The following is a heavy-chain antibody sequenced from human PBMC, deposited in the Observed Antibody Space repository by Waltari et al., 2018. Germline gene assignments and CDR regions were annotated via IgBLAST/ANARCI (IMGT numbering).Heavy chain of an antibody. D-gene: IGHD3-3*01. J-gene: IGHJ6*02. V-gene: IGHV4-59*01. CDR3: ARGQYYDFWSGYYGGMDV. Sequence: QVQLQESGPGLVKPSETLSLTCTVSGGSISSYYWSWIRHPPGKGRGWIGYIYYSGSTNYNPSLKRRVTISVDTSKNQFSLKLSSVTAADTAVYYCARGQYYDFWSGYYGGMDVWGQGTTVTVSS. CDR2: IYYSGST. CDR1: GGSISSYY.